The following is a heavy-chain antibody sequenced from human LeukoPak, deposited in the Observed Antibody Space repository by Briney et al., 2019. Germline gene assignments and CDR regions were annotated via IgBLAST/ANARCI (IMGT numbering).Heavy chain of an antibody. CDR2: IYYSGST. CDR1: GGSISRYY. Sequence: SETLSLTCTLSGGSISRYYWSWIRQPPGKGLEWVGYIYYSGSTNYNPSLKSRVTISVETSKNQISLTLSSSTAPDTARDYWSRYSSSWYDYWGQGTLVTVFS. J-gene: IGHJ4*02. D-gene: IGHD6-13*01. V-gene: IGHV4-59*08. CDR3: SRYSSSWYDY.